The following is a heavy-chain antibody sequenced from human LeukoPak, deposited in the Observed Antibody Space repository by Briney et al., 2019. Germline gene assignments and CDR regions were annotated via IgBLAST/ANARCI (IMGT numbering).Heavy chain of an antibody. Sequence: GGTLRLSGAASRFTFSSYGMHWVRQAPGKGLEWVAFIRYDGSNKYYADSVKGRFTISRDNSKNTLYLQMNSLGAKDAAVYYCAKSGGGQQLVPYYFDYWGQGTLVTVSS. V-gene: IGHV3-30*02. J-gene: IGHJ4*02. CDR3: AKSGGGQQLVPYYFDY. D-gene: IGHD6-13*01. CDR1: RFTFSSYG. CDR2: IRYDGSNK.